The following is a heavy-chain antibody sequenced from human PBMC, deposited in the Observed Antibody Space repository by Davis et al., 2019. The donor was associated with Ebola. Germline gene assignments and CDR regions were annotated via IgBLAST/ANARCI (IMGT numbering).Heavy chain of an antibody. J-gene: IGHJ4*02. Sequence: VSVKVSCKASGYTFTSYGITWVRQAPGQGLEWMGWINPHNGNTTYAQNVQGRVTMTTATSTSTAYMEVGILRSDDTAVYYCARAQFPTTSDHWGQGTLVTVSS. V-gene: IGHV1-18*04. CDR1: GYTFTSYG. CDR3: ARAQFPTTSDH. D-gene: IGHD1-1*01. CDR2: INPHNGNT.